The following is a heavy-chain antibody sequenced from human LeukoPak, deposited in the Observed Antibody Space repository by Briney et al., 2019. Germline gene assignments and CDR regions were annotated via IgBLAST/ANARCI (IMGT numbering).Heavy chain of an antibody. CDR2: IYYSGST. Sequence: TETLSLTCSVSGGSISSRSSYWGWIRQPPGKGLEWIATIYYSGSTYYNPSLKSRVTMSVDTSKNQFSLKLSSVTAADTAVYYCARAVAGSLLDYWGQGTLVTVSS. D-gene: IGHD6-19*01. J-gene: IGHJ4*02. V-gene: IGHV4-39*01. CDR3: ARAVAGSLLDY. CDR1: GGSISSRSSY.